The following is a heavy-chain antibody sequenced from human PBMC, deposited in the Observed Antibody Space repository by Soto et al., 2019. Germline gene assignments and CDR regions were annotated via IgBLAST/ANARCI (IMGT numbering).Heavy chain of an antibody. D-gene: IGHD1-7*01. Sequence: EVQLVESGGDLVQPGGSLRLSCAASGFTFSDHYIDWVRQAPGKGLEWVGRSRDKGNSYSTDYAASVKGRFTISRDASKNSLYLQMNSLKTEDTALYYCARSITGTTSFDYWGPGTLVTVSS. CDR2: SRDKGNSYST. J-gene: IGHJ4*02. CDR3: ARSITGTTSFDY. V-gene: IGHV3-72*01. CDR1: GFTFSDHY.